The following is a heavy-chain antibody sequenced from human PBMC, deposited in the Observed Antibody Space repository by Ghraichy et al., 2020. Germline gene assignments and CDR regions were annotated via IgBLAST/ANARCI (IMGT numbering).Heavy chain of an antibody. CDR3: ARRGGYYDSSGYYYEYYYNYYGMDV. CDR1: GGSISSSSYY. D-gene: IGHD3-22*01. CDR2: IYYSGST. Sequence: SETLSLTCTVSGGSISSSSYYWGWIRQPPGKGLEWIGSIYYSGSTYYNPSLKSRVTISVDTSKNQFSLKLSSVTAADTAVYYCARRGGYYDSSGYYYEYYYNYYGMDVWGQGTTVTVSS. V-gene: IGHV4-39*01. J-gene: IGHJ6*02.